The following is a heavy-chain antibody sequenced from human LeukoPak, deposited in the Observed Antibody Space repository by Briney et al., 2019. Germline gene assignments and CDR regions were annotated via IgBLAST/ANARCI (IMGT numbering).Heavy chain of an antibody. Sequence: PSQTLSLTCSVSGDSISSLTYYWTCIRQHPEKGLECIGYIWNSGSTNYNPALKSRVTISVDTSKNQFSLKLTSVTAADTAIYYCARDVSSMFPNWFDPWGQGILVIVSS. CDR1: GDSISSLTYY. D-gene: IGHD6-6*01. V-gene: IGHV4-31*03. CDR2: IWNSGST. J-gene: IGHJ5*02. CDR3: ARDVSSMFPNWFDP.